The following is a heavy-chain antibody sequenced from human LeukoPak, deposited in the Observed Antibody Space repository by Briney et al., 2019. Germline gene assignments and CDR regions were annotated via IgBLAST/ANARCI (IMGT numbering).Heavy chain of an antibody. CDR1: GYTFTRYY. CDR2: INPNSGGT. D-gene: IGHD3-3*01. Sequence: ASVKVTCKASGYTFTRYYMHWVRQAPGQGLEWMGWINPNSGGTNYAQKFQGRVTMTRDTSISTAYMELSRLRSDDTAVYYCARERSDFWSGYSANPLFDYWGQGTLVTVSS. V-gene: IGHV1-2*02. J-gene: IGHJ4*02. CDR3: ARERSDFWSGYSANPLFDY.